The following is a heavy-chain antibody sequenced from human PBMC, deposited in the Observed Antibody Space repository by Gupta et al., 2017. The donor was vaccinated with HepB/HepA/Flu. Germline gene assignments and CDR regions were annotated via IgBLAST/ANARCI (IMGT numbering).Heavy chain of an antibody. CDR3: ASMAVAASDAFDI. CDR2: MSGSGSDV. CDR1: GCTFRDYY. V-gene: IGHV3-11*04. J-gene: IGHJ3*02. D-gene: IGHD6-19*01. Sequence: QVRLVESDGGFAERGESLRISCEASGCTFRDYYMSWVRQAPGKGLEWLAFMSGSGSDVYYAASVKGRFVISRDNAKNSLYLQMYSLRAEDTAVYYCASMAVAASDAFDIWGHGTMVTVSS.